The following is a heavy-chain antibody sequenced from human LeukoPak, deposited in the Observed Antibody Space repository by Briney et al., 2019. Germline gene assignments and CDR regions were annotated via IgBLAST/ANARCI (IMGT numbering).Heavy chain of an antibody. D-gene: IGHD1-26*01. V-gene: IGHV1-8*02. CDR2: MNPNSGNT. J-gene: IGHJ4*02. CDR1: GYTFTGYY. Sequence: ASVKVSCKASGYTFTGYYMHWVRQAPGQGLEWMGWMNPNSGNTVYAQNFQGRVTMTRNTSISTAYMELSSLRSEDTAVYFCARRPATTDFDFWGQGTLVTVSS. CDR3: ARRPATTDFDF.